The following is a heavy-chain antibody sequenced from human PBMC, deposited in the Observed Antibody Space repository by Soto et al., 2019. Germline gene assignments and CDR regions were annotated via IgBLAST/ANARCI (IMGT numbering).Heavy chain of an antibody. D-gene: IGHD3-3*01. CDR3: ARDRSTIFGVVMPSSFGY. CDR2: INPNSGGT. V-gene: IGHV1-2*02. CDR1: GYTFTGYY. Sequence: GASVKVSCKASGYTFTGYYMHWVRQAPGQGLEWMGWINPNSGGTNYAQKFQGRVTMTRDTSISTAYMELSRLRSDDTAVYSCARDRSTIFGVVMPSSFGYWGQGTLVTVSS. J-gene: IGHJ4*02.